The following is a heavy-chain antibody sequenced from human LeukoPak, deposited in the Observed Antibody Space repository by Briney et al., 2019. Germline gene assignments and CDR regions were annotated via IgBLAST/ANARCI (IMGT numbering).Heavy chain of an antibody. V-gene: IGHV4-4*02. D-gene: IGHD3-22*01. CDR1: GVSISSNLW. J-gene: IGHJ4*02. CDR3: AREEGSSGLGY. CDR2: IHHSGSI. Sequence: SGTLSLTCAVSGVSISSNLWWTWVRQPPGKGLEWIAEIHHSGSINYNPSLKSRVTISLDKSKNQFSLNLRFVTAADTAVYYCAREEGSSGLGYWGQGTLVTVSS.